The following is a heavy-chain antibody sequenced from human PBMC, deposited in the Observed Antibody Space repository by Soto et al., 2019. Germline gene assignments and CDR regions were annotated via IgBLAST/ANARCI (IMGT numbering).Heavy chain of an antibody. Sequence: PSETLSLTCTVSGGSVSSSSFLWGWIRQSPGKELEWIGSIYYSGTTYYNPSLKSRVTISVDTSKSQFSLKVSSVTAADTAVYYCGGHPATSETYFYGMDVWGQGTTVTVSS. J-gene: IGHJ6*02. V-gene: IGHV4-39*01. CDR3: GGHPATSETYFYGMDV. CDR1: GGSVSSSSFL. CDR2: IYYSGTT.